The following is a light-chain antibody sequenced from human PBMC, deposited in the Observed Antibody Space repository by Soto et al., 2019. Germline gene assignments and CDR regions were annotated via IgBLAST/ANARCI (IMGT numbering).Light chain of an antibody. V-gene: IGKV1-6*01. CDR1: QGIRYD. CDR2: ASS. CDR3: LQDYNYPWT. Sequence: AIQMTQSPSSLSASVGDRVTITCRASQGIRYDLGWYQQKPGKAPKLLIYASSRLQSGVPSRFNGSGGGTDFTLIISSLQPEDFATYYCLQDYNYPWTFGQGTKVEIK. J-gene: IGKJ1*01.